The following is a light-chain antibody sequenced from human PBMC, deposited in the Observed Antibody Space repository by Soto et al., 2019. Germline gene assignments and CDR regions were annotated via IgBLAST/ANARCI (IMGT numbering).Light chain of an antibody. CDR2: GAS. CDR1: QSVSSSY. Sequence: EIVLTQSPGTLSLSPGERATLSCRASQSVSSSYLAWYQQKPGQAPRLLIYGASSRATGIPDRFSGSGSGTDFSLTISSLEPEDVAVYYCQQYGSSPLITFGQGTRLEIK. V-gene: IGKV3-20*01. J-gene: IGKJ5*01. CDR3: QQYGSSPLIT.